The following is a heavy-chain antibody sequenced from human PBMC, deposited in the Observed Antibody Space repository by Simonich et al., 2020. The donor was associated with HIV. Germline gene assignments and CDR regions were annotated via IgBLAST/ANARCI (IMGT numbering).Heavy chain of an antibody. Sequence: QVQLVQSGAEVKKPGASVKVSCKASGYTFTGYYMHWVRQAPGQGLEWIGWINPNSGGTNYAQKFQGRVTMTRDTSISTAYMELSRLRSDDTAVYYCARDERRTNSHWYFDLWGRGTLVTVSS. J-gene: IGHJ2*01. V-gene: IGHV1-2*02. CDR1: GYTFTGYY. CDR2: INPNSGGT. D-gene: IGHD1-7*01. CDR3: ARDERRTNSHWYFDL.